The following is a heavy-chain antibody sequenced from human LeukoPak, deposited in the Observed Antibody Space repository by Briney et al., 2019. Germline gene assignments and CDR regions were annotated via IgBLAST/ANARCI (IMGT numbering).Heavy chain of an antibody. CDR2: IKDDGRDK. Sequence: PGGSLRLSCAASGFTFSSYGMHWVRQAPGKGLEWVANIKDDGRDKYYVDSVRGRLTISKDNAKNLVYLQMNSLRVEDTAVYYCARDAAKGFDFWGQGTLVTVSS. V-gene: IGHV3-7*01. D-gene: IGHD6-25*01. J-gene: IGHJ4*02. CDR1: GFTFSSYG. CDR3: ARDAAKGFDF.